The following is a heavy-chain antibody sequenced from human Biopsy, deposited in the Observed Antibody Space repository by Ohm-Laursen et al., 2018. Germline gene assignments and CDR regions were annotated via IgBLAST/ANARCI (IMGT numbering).Heavy chain of an antibody. CDR3: ASRGLVMASDYYFDD. J-gene: IGHJ4*02. V-gene: IGHV4-59*08. CDR2: IYYSGST. Sequence: SETLSLTCRVSGVYISDYYWSWIRQPPGRGLEWVGSIYYSGSTNYNPSLKSRVTISADTSKSQLSLHLTSATAADTAVYYCASRGLVMASDYYFDDWGQGTLVTVSS. CDR1: GVYISDYY. D-gene: IGHD3/OR15-3a*01.